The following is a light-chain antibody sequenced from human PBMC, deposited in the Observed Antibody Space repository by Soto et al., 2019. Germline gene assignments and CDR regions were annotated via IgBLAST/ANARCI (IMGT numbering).Light chain of an antibody. CDR3: QQSYSNPT. CDR2: DAS. CDR1: QSISNH. V-gene: IGKV1-39*01. J-gene: IGKJ1*01. Sequence: DIQMTQSPSSLSASVEDRFIITFRASQSISNHLNWYQQKPGKAPKLLIYDASRLQSGVPSRFGGSGSGTDFTLTISTLQPEDFATYYCQQSYSNPTFGQGTKVDI.